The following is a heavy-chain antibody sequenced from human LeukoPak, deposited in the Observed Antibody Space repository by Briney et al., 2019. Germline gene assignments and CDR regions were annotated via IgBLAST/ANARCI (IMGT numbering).Heavy chain of an antibody. CDR2: VRYGGST. CDR3: ARDVTPATV. Sequence: SETLSLTCTVSGGSISNNYWSWIRQPPGKGLEWIGYVRYGGSTNSNPSLKSRVTISVDTSKNQFSLNLSSVTAADTAVYYCARDVTPATVWGQGTLVTVS. J-gene: IGHJ4*02. D-gene: IGHD3-16*01. V-gene: IGHV4-59*01. CDR1: GGSISNNY.